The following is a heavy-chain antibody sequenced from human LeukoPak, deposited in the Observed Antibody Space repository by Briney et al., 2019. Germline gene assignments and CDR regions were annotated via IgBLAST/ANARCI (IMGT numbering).Heavy chain of an antibody. J-gene: IGHJ4*02. CDR3: ARLDCLSDECYNY. CDR2: INYSGRS. Sequence: PSETLSLTCIVSGNSITSAFWSWIRQSPGKGLEWIGYINYSGRSEYDPSLKSRVTISVDRSRKRVSLKMRSVTAADTAVYYCARLDCLSDECYNYWAVGALVTVSS. CDR1: GNSITSAF. D-gene: IGHD2-21*01. V-gene: IGHV4-59*08.